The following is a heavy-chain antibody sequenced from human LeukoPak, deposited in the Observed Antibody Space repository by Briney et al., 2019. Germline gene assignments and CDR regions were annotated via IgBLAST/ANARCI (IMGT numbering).Heavy chain of an antibody. J-gene: IGHJ6*02. Sequence: ASVKVSCKASGYTFTGYYMHWVRQAPGQGLEWMGLINPDSGGTNYAQKCQGRVTMTRDTSISTAYMELSRLRSDDTAVYYCAKEFATPRAYYYYGIDVWGQGTTVTVSS. D-gene: IGHD3-10*01. CDR2: INPDSGGT. CDR1: GYTFTGYY. V-gene: IGHV1-2*02. CDR3: AKEFATPRAYYYYGIDV.